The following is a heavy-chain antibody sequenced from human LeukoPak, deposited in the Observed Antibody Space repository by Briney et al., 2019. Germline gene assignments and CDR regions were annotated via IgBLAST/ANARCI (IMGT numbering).Heavy chain of an antibody. D-gene: IGHD3-22*01. Sequence: SVRVSCKASGGTFSSYAISWVRQAPGRGLEWMGGIIPIFGTANYAQKFQGRVTITTDESTSTAYMELSSLRSEDTAVYYCARALYYDSSGYYYSFDYWGQGTLVTVSS. CDR3: ARALYYDSSGYYYSFDY. V-gene: IGHV1-69*05. J-gene: IGHJ4*02. CDR1: GGTFSSYA. CDR2: IIPIFGTA.